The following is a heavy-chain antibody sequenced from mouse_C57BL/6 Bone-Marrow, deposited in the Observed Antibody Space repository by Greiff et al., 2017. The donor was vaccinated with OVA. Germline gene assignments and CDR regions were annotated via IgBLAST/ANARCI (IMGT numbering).Heavy chain of an antibody. J-gene: IGHJ2*01. CDR3: ARSHSNYYFDY. CDR2: IYPGGGYT. CDR1: GYTFTNYW. D-gene: IGHD2-5*01. V-gene: IGHV1-63*01. Sequence: VQLQESGAELVRPGTSVKMSCKASGYTFTNYWIGWAKQRPGHGLEWIGDIYPGGGYTNYNEKFKGKATLTADKSSSTAYMQFSSLTSEDSAICCCARSHSNYYFDYWGQGTTLTVSS.